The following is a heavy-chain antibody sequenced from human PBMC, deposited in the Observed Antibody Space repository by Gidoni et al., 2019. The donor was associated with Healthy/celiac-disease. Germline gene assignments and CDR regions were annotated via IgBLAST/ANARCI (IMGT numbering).Heavy chain of an antibody. J-gene: IGHJ4*02. Sequence: EVQLVESGGGLVKPGGSLRLSCAASGFTFSKAWMSWVRQAPGKGLEWVGRIKSKTDGGTTDYAAPVKGRFTISRDDSKNTLYLQMNSLKTEDTAVYYCTTDRESVVGATQFDYWGQGTLVTVSS. CDR3: TTDRESVVGATQFDY. CDR2: IKSKTDGGTT. D-gene: IGHD1-26*01. CDR1: GFTFSKAW. V-gene: IGHV3-15*01.